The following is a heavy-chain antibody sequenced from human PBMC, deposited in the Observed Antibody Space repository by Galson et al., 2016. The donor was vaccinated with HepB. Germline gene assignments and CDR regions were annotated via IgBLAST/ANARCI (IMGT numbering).Heavy chain of an antibody. CDR2: IYHSGST. D-gene: IGHD3-3*01. V-gene: IGHV4-39*07. Sequence: SETLSLTCTVSGGSISRSNYYWGWIRQPPGKGLEWIGEIYHSGSTNYNPSLKSRATISLDMSKNQFSLKLRSVTAADTAVYYCARDRTLFGVVTALWYWGQGTQVTVSS. CDR3: ARDRTLFGVVTALWY. CDR1: GGSISRSNYY. J-gene: IGHJ4*02.